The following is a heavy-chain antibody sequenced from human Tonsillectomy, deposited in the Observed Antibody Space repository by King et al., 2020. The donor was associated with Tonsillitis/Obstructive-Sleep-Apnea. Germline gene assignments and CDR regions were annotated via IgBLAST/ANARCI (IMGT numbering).Heavy chain of an antibody. D-gene: IGHD3-3*01. J-gene: IGHJ6*03. V-gene: IGHV1-2*02. Sequence: VQLVESGAEVKKPGASVKVSCKASEYTFTDYYIHWVRQAPGQGLEWLGWINPNSGGTNSAQKFHDRVTMTRDTSISTAYMELSRLKSDDTAVYYCARHTSLEWFSAQYYNYYINVWGKGTTVTVSS. CDR1: EYTFTDYY. CDR2: INPNSGGT. CDR3: ARHTSLEWFSAQYYNYYINV.